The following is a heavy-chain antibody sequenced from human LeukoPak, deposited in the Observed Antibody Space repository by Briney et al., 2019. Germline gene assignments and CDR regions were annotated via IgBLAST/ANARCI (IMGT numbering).Heavy chain of an antibody. D-gene: IGHD2-2*01. CDR2: IYYSGST. CDR3: AREVVEYQLLNLFDY. V-gene: IGHV4-30-4*08. Sequence: PQTLSLTCTVSGGSISSGDYYWSWIRQSPGKGLEWIGYIYYSGSTYYNPSLKSRVTISVDTSKNQFSLKLSSVTAADTAVYYCAREVVEYQLLNLFDYWGQGTLVTVSS. CDR1: GGSISSGDYY. J-gene: IGHJ4*02.